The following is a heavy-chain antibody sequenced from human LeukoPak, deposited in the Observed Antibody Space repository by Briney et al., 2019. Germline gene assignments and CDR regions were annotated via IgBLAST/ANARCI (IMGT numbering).Heavy chain of an antibody. CDR2: ISYDGSNK. D-gene: IGHD3-22*01. V-gene: IGHV3-30-3*02. Sequence: PGGSLRLSCAASGFTFSSYAMHWVRQAPGNGLEWVAVISYDGSNKYYADSVKGRFTISRDNSKNTLYLQMNSLRAEDTAVYYCAKSHTMIVVVGAFDIWGQGTMVTVSS. CDR1: GFTFSSYA. CDR3: AKSHTMIVVVGAFDI. J-gene: IGHJ3*02.